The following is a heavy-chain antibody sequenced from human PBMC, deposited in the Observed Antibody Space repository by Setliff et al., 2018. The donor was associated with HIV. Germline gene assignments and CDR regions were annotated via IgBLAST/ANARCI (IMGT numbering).Heavy chain of an antibody. CDR2: IYYSGST. J-gene: IGHJ5*02. V-gene: IGHV4-39*01. CDR1: GGSISSSSYY. Sequence: PSETLSLTCTVSGGSISSSSYYWGWIRQPPGKGLEWIGNIYYSGSTYYNPSLKSRVTISVDTSENQFSLRLNSVTAADTAVYYCARYRYYYDSSDYGRWFDPWGQGTLVTVSS. D-gene: IGHD3-22*01. CDR3: ARYRYYYDSSDYGRWFDP.